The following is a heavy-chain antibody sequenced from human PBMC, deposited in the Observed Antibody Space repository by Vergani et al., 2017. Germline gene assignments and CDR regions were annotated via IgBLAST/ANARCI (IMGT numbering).Heavy chain of an antibody. V-gene: IGHV4-59*13. CDR3: ARVMYRDEASTGYRLEGMDI. CDR1: GGSFNTYY. CDR2: IYSTGST. Sequence: QVQLEESGPGLVQPSETLSLTCTVSGGSFNTYYWSWIRQSPGKGLEWIGYIYSTGSTNYNPSLNSRVTMSVDTSRNQFSLKLRSVTAADTAVYFCARVMYRDEASTGYRLEGMDIWGQGTTVT. J-gene: IGHJ6*02. D-gene: IGHD3-9*01.